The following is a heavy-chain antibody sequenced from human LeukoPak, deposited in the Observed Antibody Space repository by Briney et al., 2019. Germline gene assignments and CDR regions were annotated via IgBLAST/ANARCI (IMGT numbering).Heavy chain of an antibody. CDR2: LSGSGGST. CDR3: AKERDYGPADY. CDR1: GFTFRSHA. Sequence: GGSLRLSCVGSGFTFRSHAMSWVRQAPGKGLEWVSGLSGSGGSTDYADSVKGRFTVSRDNSKNTLFLQMNSLRAEDTAIYYCAKERDYGPADYWGQGTLVTVSS. D-gene: IGHD4/OR15-4a*01. J-gene: IGHJ4*02. V-gene: IGHV3-23*01.